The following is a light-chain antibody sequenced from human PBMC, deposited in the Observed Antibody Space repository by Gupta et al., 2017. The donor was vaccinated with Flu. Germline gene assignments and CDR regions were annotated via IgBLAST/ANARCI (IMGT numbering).Light chain of an antibody. CDR1: QGISNY. CDR2: AAS. CDR3: QMDNCDPFPT. J-gene: IGKJ4*01. Sequence: DIQMTQSPSSLSASVGDRVTITCRASQGISNYLAWYQQKPGKVPKLLIYAASTWQSGVPSRFSGSGYGTDFTLTISSRQPEDVPTYYCQMDNCDPFPTFGGGTKVEIK. V-gene: IGKV1-27*01.